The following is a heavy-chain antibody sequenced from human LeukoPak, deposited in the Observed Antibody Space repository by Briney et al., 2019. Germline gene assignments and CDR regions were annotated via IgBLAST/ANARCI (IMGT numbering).Heavy chain of an antibody. V-gene: IGHV3-48*04. J-gene: IGHJ4*02. Sequence: PGGSLRLSCEASGFTFSSYSMNWVRQSPGKGLEWIAYIRGGGDPINYADSVKGRFIISRDNAKNSLSLEMNSLRAEDTAVYYCARDSRRVVTNDYWGQGTLVTVSS. CDR3: ARDSRRVVTNDY. CDR2: IRGGGDPI. D-gene: IGHD4-23*01. CDR1: GFTFSSYS.